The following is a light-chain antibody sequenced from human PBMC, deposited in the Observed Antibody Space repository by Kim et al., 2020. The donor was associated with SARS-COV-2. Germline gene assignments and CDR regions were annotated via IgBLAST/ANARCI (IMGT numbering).Light chain of an antibody. J-gene: IGLJ2*01. Sequence: PGQTARITCSGDALPQQYAYWYQQKPGQAPVLVIYKDSERPSGIPERFSGSSSGTTVTLTISGVQAEDEADYYCQSADSSGTYVVFGGGTQLTVL. V-gene: IGLV3-25*03. CDR2: KDS. CDR3: QSADSSGTYVV. CDR1: ALPQQY.